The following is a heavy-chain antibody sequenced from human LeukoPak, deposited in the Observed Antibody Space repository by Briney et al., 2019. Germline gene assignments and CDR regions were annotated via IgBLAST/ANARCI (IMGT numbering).Heavy chain of an antibody. CDR1: GGSISSGGYY. J-gene: IGHJ4*02. D-gene: IGHD4-17*01. CDR2: IYYSGST. V-gene: IGHV4-31*03. CDR3: ARQDTVTTGFYY. Sequence: NPSETLSLTCTVSGGSISSGGYYWSWIRQHPGKGVEWIGYIYYSGSTYYNPSLKSRVTISVDTSKNQFSLKLSSVTAAGTAVYYCARQDTVTTGFYYWGQGTLVTVSS.